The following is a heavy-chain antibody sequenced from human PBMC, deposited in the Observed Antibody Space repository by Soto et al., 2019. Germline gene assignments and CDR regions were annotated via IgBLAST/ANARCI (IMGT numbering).Heavy chain of an antibody. J-gene: IGHJ6*02. CDR3: ARDDAFDV. Sequence: QVQLQESGPGLVKPSETLSLTCTVSGGSISSYYWSWIRQPPGKGLEWIGYIYYSGSTNYNPSLKSRVTISVDTSKNQFSLKLSSVTAADTAVYYCARDDAFDVWGQGTTVTVSS. CDR1: GGSISSYY. V-gene: IGHV4-59*01. CDR2: IYYSGST.